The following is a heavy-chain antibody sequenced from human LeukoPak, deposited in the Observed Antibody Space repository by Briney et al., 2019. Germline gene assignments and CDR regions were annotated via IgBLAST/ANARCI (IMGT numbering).Heavy chain of an antibody. CDR1: GFAFSSYD. CDR2: IGHAGDT. CDR3: AALGDSIY. V-gene: IGHV3-13*01. D-gene: IGHD1-26*01. J-gene: IGHJ4*02. Sequence: PGGSLRLSCVPSGFAFSSYDMRWVRQVSGKGLEWVSAIGHAGDTYYADSVKGRFTISREDAKNYFFLQMNSLRAGDTAVYFCAALGDSIYWGQETLVTVSS.